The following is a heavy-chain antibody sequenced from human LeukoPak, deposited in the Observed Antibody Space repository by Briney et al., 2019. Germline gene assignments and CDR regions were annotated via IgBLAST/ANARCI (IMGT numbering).Heavy chain of an antibody. CDR3: ARRVRSTEYFQH. V-gene: IGHV4-39*01. D-gene: IGHD1-1*01. J-gene: IGHJ1*01. Sequence: SETLSLTCTVSGLFLSSSNSYWGWLRQPPGQGLEWIGSFYYSGSTYYYYNPSLKSRVTLSVDTSKNQFSLKLNSATAADTAVYYCARRVRSTEYFQHWGQGTLVTVSS. CDR2: FYYSGSTYY. CDR1: GLFLSSSNSY.